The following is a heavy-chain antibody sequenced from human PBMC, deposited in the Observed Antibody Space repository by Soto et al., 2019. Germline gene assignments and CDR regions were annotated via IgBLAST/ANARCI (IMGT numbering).Heavy chain of an antibody. V-gene: IGHV3-21*01. Sequence: EVQLVESGGGLVMPGGSLRLSCIASGFSFSTYSMNWVRQAPGKGLEWVSSIRRSGDYTYYADSLKGRFTISRDNAKTSLSLQMISLRAEDTAVYYCARSTSLGGMDVWGQVTTVTVSS. CDR1: GFSFSTYS. D-gene: IGHD1-1*01. J-gene: IGHJ6*02. CDR2: IRRSGDYT. CDR3: ARSTSLGGMDV.